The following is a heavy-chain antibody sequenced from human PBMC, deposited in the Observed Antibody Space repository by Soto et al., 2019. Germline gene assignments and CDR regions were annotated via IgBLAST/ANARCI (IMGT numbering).Heavy chain of an antibody. CDR3: ARGYDFWSGYYKYYYYGMDV. Sequence: SETLSLTCAVCGGSISSGGYSWSWIRQPPGKGLEWIGYIYHSGSTYYNPSLKSRVTISVDRSKNQFSLKLSSVTAADTAVYYCARGYDFWSGYYKYYYYGMDVWRQGTTVTVSS. CDR1: GGSISSGGYS. V-gene: IGHV4-30-2*01. J-gene: IGHJ6*02. CDR2: IYHSGST. D-gene: IGHD3-3*01.